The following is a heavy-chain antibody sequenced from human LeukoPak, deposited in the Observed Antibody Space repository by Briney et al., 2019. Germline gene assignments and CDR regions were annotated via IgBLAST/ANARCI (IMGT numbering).Heavy chain of an antibody. J-gene: IGHJ3*02. CDR2: ISSSGSYI. CDR3: ARRADDAFDI. V-gene: IGHV3-21*01. Sequence: GGSPRLSCAASTFTFSSYTMNWVRQAPGTGLEWVSSISSSGSYIYYADSLKGRFTISRDNSKNTLYLQMNSLRAEDTAVYYCARRADDAFDIWGQGALGTVSS. CDR1: TFTFSSYT.